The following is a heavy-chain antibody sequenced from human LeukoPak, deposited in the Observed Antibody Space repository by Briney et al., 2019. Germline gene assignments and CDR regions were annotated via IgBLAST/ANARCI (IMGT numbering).Heavy chain of an antibody. D-gene: IGHD6-6*01. CDR3: ARDHQVSYFDY. J-gene: IGHJ4*02. Sequence: GGSLRLSCAASGFTFSASSMHWVRQAPGKGLEWVALISDDGSSESFADSVKGRFTISRDNSKNTLYLQMNSLRADDTAVCYCARDHQVSYFDYWGQGTLVTVSS. CDR2: ISDDGSSE. CDR1: GFTFSASS. V-gene: IGHV3-30*04.